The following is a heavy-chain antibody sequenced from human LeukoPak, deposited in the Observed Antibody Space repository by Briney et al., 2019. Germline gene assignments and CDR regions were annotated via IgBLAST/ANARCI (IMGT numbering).Heavy chain of an antibody. V-gene: IGHV3-15*01. J-gene: IGHJ6*02. Sequence: GGSLRLSCAASGFTFSNAWMSWVRQAPGKGLEWVGRIKSKTDGGTTDYAAPVKGRFTISRDDSKNTLYLQMNSLKTEDTAVYHCTTDTDILSYYYYYGMDVWGQGTTVTVSS. CDR2: IKSKTDGGTT. CDR3: TTDTDILSYYYYYGMDV. CDR1: GFTFSNAW. D-gene: IGHD3-9*01.